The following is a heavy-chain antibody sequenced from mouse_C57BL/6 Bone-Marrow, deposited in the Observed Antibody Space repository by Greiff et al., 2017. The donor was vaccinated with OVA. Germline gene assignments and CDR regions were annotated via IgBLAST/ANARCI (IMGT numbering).Heavy chain of an antibody. Sequence: EVQLQQSGPELVKPGASVKISCKASGYTFTDYYMNWVKQSHGKSLEWIGDINPNNGGTSYNQKFKGKATLTVDKSSSTAYMELRSLTSEDSAVYYCARWYPKYFDVWGTGTTVTVSS. CDR1: GYTFTDYY. V-gene: IGHV1-26*01. D-gene: IGHD1-1*02. CDR3: ARWYPKYFDV. CDR2: INPNNGGT. J-gene: IGHJ1*03.